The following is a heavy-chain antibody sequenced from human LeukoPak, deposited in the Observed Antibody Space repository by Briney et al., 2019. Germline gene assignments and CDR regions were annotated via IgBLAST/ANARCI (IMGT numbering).Heavy chain of an antibody. V-gene: IGHV4-30-4*01. CDR2: IYYSGST. J-gene: IGHJ5*02. CDR3: ASSYYYDSSGTGNWFGP. CDR1: GGSISSGDYY. Sequence: TSETLSLTCTVSGGSISSGDYYWSWIRQAPGKGLEWIGYIYYSGSTYYNPSLKSRVTISVDTSKNQFSLKLSSVTAADTAVYYCASSYYYDSSGTGNWFGPWGQGTLVTVSS. D-gene: IGHD3-22*01.